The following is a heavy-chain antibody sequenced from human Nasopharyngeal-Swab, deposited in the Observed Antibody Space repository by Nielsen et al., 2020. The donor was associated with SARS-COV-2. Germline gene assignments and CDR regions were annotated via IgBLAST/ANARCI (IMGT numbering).Heavy chain of an antibody. Sequence: GALKISCAASGFTFSSYGMNWVRQAPGKGLEWVSSISSSSSYIYYADSVKGRFTISRDNAKNSLYLQMNSLRAEDTAVYYCARDRHGVVTRLNASDIWGQGTMVTVSS. CDR1: GFTFSSYG. J-gene: IGHJ3*02. V-gene: IGHV3-21*01. D-gene: IGHD3-3*01. CDR2: ISSSSSYI. CDR3: ARDRHGVVTRLNASDI.